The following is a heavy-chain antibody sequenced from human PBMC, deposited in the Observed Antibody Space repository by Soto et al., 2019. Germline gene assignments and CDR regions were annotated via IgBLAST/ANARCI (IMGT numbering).Heavy chain of an antibody. CDR3: ARDTIFGVVIGPTQLDY. Sequence: ASVKVSCKASGYTFTSYGISWVRQAPGQGPEWMGWISAYNGNTNYAQKLQGRVTMTTDTSTSTAYMELRSLRSDDTAVYYCARDTIFGVVIGPTQLDYWGQGTLVTVSS. CDR1: GYTFTSYG. CDR2: ISAYNGNT. V-gene: IGHV1-18*01. D-gene: IGHD3-3*01. J-gene: IGHJ4*02.